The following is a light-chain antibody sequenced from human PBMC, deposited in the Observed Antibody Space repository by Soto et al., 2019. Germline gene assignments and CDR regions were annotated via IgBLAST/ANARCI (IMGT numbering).Light chain of an antibody. CDR1: LSITTW. CDR2: DVS. Sequence: DIQMTQSPSTVSAYVGDSVTITCRASLSITTWLAWYQQRPGKAPKLLIYDVSSLQSGVPSRFSGSGSGTEFTLTISRLQPDDVATYYCQHYKMDSPWTFGQGPKVEIK. J-gene: IGKJ1*01. V-gene: IGKV1-5*01. CDR3: QHYKMDSPWT.